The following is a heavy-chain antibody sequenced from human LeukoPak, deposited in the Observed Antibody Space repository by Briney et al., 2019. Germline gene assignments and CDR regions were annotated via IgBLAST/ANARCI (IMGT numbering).Heavy chain of an antibody. CDR1: GFTFSSYD. CDR3: ARYRDYAFDY. J-gene: IGHJ4*02. D-gene: IGHD4-17*01. V-gene: IGHV3-33*01. CDR2: IWSDGSYR. Sequence: PGRSLRLSCAASGFTFSSYDMHWVRQAPGKGLEWVAVIWSDGSYRYYADSVKGRFTISRDNAKNSLYLQMNSLRDEDTAVYYCARYRDYAFDYWGQGTLVTVSS.